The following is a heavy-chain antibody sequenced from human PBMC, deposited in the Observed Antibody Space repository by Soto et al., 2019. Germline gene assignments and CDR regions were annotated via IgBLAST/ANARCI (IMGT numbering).Heavy chain of an antibody. J-gene: IGHJ3*02. CDR2: ISYDGSNK. D-gene: IGHD4-17*01. Sequence: GGSLRLSCAASGFTFSSYAMHWVRQAPCKGLEWVAVISYDGSNKYYADSVKGRFTISRDNSKNTLYLQMNSLRAEDTAVYYCARKFLRWFNSAEDAFDIWGQGTMVTVSS. CDR3: ARKFLRWFNSAEDAFDI. V-gene: IGHV3-30-3*01. CDR1: GFTFSSYA.